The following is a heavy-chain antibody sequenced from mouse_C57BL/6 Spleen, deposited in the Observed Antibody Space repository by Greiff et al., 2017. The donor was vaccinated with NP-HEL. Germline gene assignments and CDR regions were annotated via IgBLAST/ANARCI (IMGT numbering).Heavy chain of an antibody. J-gene: IGHJ3*01. CDR3: APIGGVAY. Sequence: VQLPQSGAELARPGASVKMSCKASGYTFTSYTMHWVKQRPGQGLEWIGYINPSSGYTKYNQKFKDKATLTADKSSSTAYMQLSSLTSEDSAVYYCAPIGGVAYWGQGTLVTVSA. V-gene: IGHV1-4*01. CDR1: GYTFTSYT. D-gene: IGHD1-1*02. CDR2: INPSSGYT.